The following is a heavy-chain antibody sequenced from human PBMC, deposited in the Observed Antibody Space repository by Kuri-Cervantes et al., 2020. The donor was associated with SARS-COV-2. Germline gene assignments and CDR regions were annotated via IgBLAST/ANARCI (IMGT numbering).Heavy chain of an antibody. Sequence: SETLSLTCTVSDGSISNYYWSWIRQPPGKGLEWIGYIYHSGSTNYNPSLNSRVTISIDTSKNQLALRLSTVTAADTAVYYCARGGTYYYDRSGFDWFDPWGQGTLVTVSS. J-gene: IGHJ5*02. D-gene: IGHD3-22*01. CDR1: DGSISNYY. CDR2: IYHSGST. V-gene: IGHV4-59*01. CDR3: ARGGTYYYDRSGFDWFDP.